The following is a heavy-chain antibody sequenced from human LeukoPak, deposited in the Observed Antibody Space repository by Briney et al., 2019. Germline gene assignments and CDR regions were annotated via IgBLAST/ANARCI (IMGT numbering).Heavy chain of an antibody. D-gene: IGHD3-10*01. J-gene: IGHJ6*02. Sequence: SETLSLTCAVYGGSFSGYCWSWIRQPPGKGLEWIGETNHSGSTNYNPSLKSRVTISVDTSKNQFSLKLSSVTAADTAVYYCARADGSEVYGMDVWGQGTTVTVSS. V-gene: IGHV4-34*01. CDR3: ARADGSEVYGMDV. CDR1: GGSFSGYC. CDR2: TNHSGST.